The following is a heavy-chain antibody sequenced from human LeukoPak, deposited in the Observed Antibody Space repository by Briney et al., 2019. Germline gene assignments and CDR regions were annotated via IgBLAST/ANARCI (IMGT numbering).Heavy chain of an antibody. V-gene: IGHV3-30*03. J-gene: IGHJ4*02. CDR2: ISYDGSNK. D-gene: IGHD3-22*01. Sequence: GGSLRLSCAASGFTFTNYWMHWVRQAPGKGLEWVAVISYDGSNKYYADSVKGRFTISRDNSKNTLYLQMNSLRAEDTAVYYCARDRDDSSGYYLGGVFDYWGQGTLVTVSS. CDR1: GFTFTNYW. CDR3: ARDRDDSSGYYLGGVFDY.